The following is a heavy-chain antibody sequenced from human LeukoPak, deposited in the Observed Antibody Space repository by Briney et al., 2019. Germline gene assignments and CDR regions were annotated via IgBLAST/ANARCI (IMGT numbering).Heavy chain of an antibody. CDR1: GYTFTGYY. CDR3: ARDRSGDYLYYYYYYMDV. D-gene: IGHD4-17*01. J-gene: IGHJ6*03. CDR2: INPNSGGT. Sequence: ASVKVSCKASGYTFTGYYMHWVRQAPGQGLEWMGWINPNSGGTNYAQKFQGRVTMTRDTSISTAYMELSRLRSDDTAVYYCARDRSGDYLYYYYYYMDVWGKGTTVTVSS. V-gene: IGHV1-2*02.